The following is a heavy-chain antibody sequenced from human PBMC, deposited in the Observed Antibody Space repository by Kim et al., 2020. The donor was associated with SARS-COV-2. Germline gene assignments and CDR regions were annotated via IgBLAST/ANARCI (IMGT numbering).Heavy chain of an antibody. CDR1: GGSFSGYY. CDR2: INHSGNT. D-gene: IGHD6-19*01. CDR3: ARAPARSFAVAYGY. Sequence: SETLSLTCAVYGGSFSGYYWTWIRQPPGKGLEWIGEINHSGNTRYNASLMSRVTISVDTSKNQFSLNLNSVTAADTAVYYCARAPARSFAVAYGYWGQGT. V-gene: IGHV4-34*01. J-gene: IGHJ4*02.